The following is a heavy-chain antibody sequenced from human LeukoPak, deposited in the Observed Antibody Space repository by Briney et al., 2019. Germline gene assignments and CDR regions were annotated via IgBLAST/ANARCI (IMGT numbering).Heavy chain of an antibody. D-gene: IGHD3-22*01. Sequence: GGPLRLSCAASGFIFNNNTMNWVRQAPGKGLEWVAYISSTSTYIYYADLVKGRFTVSRDNAKNSLYLQMNSLTADDTALYYCASSRYYYDTSTYYYIHYFDYWGQGALVTVSS. V-gene: IGHV3-21*01. CDR2: ISSTSTYI. CDR3: ASSRYYYDTSTYYYIHYFDY. CDR1: GFIFNNNT. J-gene: IGHJ4*02.